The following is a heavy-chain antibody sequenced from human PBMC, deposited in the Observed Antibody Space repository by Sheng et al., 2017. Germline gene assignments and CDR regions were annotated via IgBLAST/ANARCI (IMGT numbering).Heavy chain of an antibody. CDR3: ARDGPRTAIIPPYYYYGMDV. CDR1: GGSFSGYY. V-gene: IGHV4-34*01. CDR2: INHSGST. J-gene: IGHJ6*02. Sequence: QVQLQQWGAGLLKPSETLSLTCAVYGGSFSGYYWSWIRQPPGKGLEWIGEINHSGSTNYNPSLKSRVTISVDTSKNQFSLKLSSVTAADTAVYYCARDGPRTAIIPPYYYYGMDVWGQGTTVTVSS. D-gene: IGHD5-18*01.